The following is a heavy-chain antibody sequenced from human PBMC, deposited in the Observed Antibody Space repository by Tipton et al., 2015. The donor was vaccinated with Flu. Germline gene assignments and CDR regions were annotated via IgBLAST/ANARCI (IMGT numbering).Heavy chain of an antibody. V-gene: IGHV4-59*08. CDR2: RYYSGT. Sequence: TLSLTCTVSGGSIGTFYWSWIRQTPGKGLEWIGYRYYSGTNYNRALKSRVSISVDTSRNQFSLKLSSVTAADTAVYYCASCPGLDYFAMDVWGQGTTVTVSS. CDR1: GGSIGTFY. J-gene: IGHJ6*02. CDR3: ASCPGLDYFAMDV.